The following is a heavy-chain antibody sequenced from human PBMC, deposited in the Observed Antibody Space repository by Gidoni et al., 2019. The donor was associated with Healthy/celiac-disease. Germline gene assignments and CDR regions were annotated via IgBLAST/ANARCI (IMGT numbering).Heavy chain of an antibody. CDR1: GFTFSSYA. CDR3: VKDIPSDSSGYYQRGFDY. CDR2: ISSNGGST. V-gene: IGHV3-64D*09. J-gene: IGHJ4*02. D-gene: IGHD3-22*01. Sequence: EVQLVESGGGLVQPGGSLRLSCSASGFTFSSYAMHWVRQAPGKGLEYVSAISSNGGSTYYADSVKGRFTISRDNSKNTLYLQMSSLRAEDTAVYYCVKDIPSDSSGYYQRGFDYWGQGTLVTVSS.